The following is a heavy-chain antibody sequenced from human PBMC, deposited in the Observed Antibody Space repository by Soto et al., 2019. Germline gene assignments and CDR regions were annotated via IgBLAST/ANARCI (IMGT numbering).Heavy chain of an antibody. Sequence: GESLKISCKGSGYSFTSYLIGWVRPMPGKGLEGMGIIYPGDSDTRYSPSFQGQVTISADKSISTAYLQWSSLKASDTAMYYCARTLAVGYSYGMYYYYYGMDVWGQGTTVTVSS. V-gene: IGHV5-51*01. CDR2: IYPGDSDT. D-gene: IGHD5-18*01. CDR1: GYSFTSYL. J-gene: IGHJ6*02. CDR3: ARTLAVGYSYGMYYYYYGMDV.